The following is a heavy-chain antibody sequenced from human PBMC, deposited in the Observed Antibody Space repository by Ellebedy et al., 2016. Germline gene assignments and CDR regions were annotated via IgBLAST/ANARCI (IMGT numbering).Heavy chain of an antibody. CDR3: ARKYSSGWKVDFDY. V-gene: IGHV1-8*01. J-gene: IGHJ4*02. CDR2: MIPNSGNT. D-gene: IGHD6-19*01. Sequence: ASVKVSCKASGYTFTSYDINWVRQAPGQGLEWMGWMIPNSGNTGYAQKFQGRVTMTRNNSIRTAYMELSNLRSEDTAVYYCARKYSSGWKVDFDYWGQGTLVTVSS. CDR1: GYTFTSYD.